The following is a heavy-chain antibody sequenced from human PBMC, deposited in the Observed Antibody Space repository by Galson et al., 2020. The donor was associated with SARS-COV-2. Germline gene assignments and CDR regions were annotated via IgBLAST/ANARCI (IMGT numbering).Heavy chain of an antibody. CDR1: GFLLSTSGMR. V-gene: IGHV2-70*04. D-gene: IGHD2-2*01. Sequence: SGPTLVKPTQTLTLTCTFSGFLLSTSGMRVSWIRQPPGKALEWLARIDWDDDKFYSTSLKTRLTISKDTSKNQVVLTMTNMDPVDTATYYCARISAYCSSTSCYFDYWGQGTLVTVSS. CDR3: ARISAYCSSTSCYFDY. J-gene: IGHJ4*02. CDR2: IDWDDDK.